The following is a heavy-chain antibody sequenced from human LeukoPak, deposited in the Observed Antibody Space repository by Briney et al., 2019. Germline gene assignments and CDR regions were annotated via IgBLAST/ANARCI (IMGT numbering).Heavy chain of an antibody. CDR3: AREYSSWFDY. D-gene: IGHD6-6*01. V-gene: IGHV3-74*01. J-gene: IGHJ4*02. CDR1: GFTFSSYW. Sequence: QPGGSLTLSCAASGFTFSSYWMHWVRQAPGKGLVWVSRINSDGRTTTYADSVRGRFPISRDNAKNTLYLQMHSLRAEDPAVYYCAREYSSWFDYWGQGTLVSVSS. CDR2: INSDGRTT.